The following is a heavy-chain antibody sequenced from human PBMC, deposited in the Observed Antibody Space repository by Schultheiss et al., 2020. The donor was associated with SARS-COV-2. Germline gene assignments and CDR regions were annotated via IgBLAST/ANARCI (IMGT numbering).Heavy chain of an antibody. Sequence: SVKVSCKASGFTFTSSAVQWVRQARGQRLEWIGWIVVGSGNTNYAQKFQERVTITRDMSTSTAYMELSSLRSEDTAVYYCARNVGYSYGYPNYYYGMDVWGQGTTVTVSS. CDR3: ARNVGYSYGYPNYYYGMDV. J-gene: IGHJ6*02. V-gene: IGHV1-58*01. D-gene: IGHD5-18*01. CDR1: GFTFTSSA. CDR2: IVVGSGNT.